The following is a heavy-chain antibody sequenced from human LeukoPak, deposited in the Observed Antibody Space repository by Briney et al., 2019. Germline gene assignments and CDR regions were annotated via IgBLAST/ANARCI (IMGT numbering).Heavy chain of an antibody. D-gene: IGHD3-10*01. Sequence: SEALSLTCAVYGGSFSGYYWSWIRQPPGKGLEWIGEINHSGSTNYNPSLKSRVTISVDTSKNQFSLKLSSVTAADTAVYYCARMVRGVTIDPWGQGTLVTVSS. CDR1: GGSFSGYY. V-gene: IGHV4-34*01. CDR2: INHSGST. J-gene: IGHJ5*02. CDR3: ARMVRGVTIDP.